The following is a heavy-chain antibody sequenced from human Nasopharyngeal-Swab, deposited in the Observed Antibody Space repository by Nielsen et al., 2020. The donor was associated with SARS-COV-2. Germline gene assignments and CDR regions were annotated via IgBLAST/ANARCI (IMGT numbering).Heavy chain of an antibody. V-gene: IGHV1-18*01. J-gene: IGHJ6*03. CDR2: ISAYNGNT. Sequence: ASVKVSCKASGYTFTSYGIRWVRQAPGQGLEWMGWISAYNGNTNYAQKLQGRVTMTTDTSTSTAYMELRSLRSDDTAVYYCARAVSWFGELSHYYYYMDVWGKGTTVTVSS. CDR1: GYTFTSYG. CDR3: ARAVSWFGELSHYYYYMDV. D-gene: IGHD3-10*01.